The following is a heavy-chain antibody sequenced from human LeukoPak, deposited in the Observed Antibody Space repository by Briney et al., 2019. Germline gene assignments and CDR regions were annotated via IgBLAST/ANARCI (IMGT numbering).Heavy chain of an antibody. J-gene: IGHJ4*02. V-gene: IGHV3-21*01. CDR1: GFSFSRNS. CDR3: ARDPDYGGNSFVFDY. Sequence: GGSLLLSGAAAGFSFSRNSMNWVRQAPGKVLEWVSSISSASSYVYYADSVKGRFTISRDNAKNSLYLQMNSLRAEDTAVYYCARDPDYGGNSFVFDYWGQGTLVTVSS. D-gene: IGHD4-23*01. CDR2: ISSASSYV.